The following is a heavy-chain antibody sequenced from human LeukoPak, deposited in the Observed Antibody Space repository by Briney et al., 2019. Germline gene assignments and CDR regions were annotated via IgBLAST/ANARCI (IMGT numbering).Heavy chain of an antibody. Sequence: SQTLSLTCTVSGGSISSGGYYWSWIRQHPGKGLEWIGYIYYSGSTYYNPSLKSRVTISVDTSKNQFSLKLSSVTAADTAVYYCARDGPHSHYYDSSGYYTHRGQGTLVTVSS. CDR3: ARDGPHSHYYDSSGYYTH. J-gene: IGHJ1*01. D-gene: IGHD3-22*01. CDR2: IYYSGST. CDR1: GGSISSGGYY. V-gene: IGHV4-31*03.